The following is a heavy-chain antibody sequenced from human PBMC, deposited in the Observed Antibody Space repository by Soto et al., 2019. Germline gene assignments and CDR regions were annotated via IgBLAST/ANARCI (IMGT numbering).Heavy chain of an antibody. J-gene: IGHJ4*02. D-gene: IGHD6-13*01. CDR1: GGSFRGYY. V-gene: IGHV4-34*01. Sequence: QVQLQQWGAGLLKPSETLSLTCAVYGGSFRGYYWSWIRQPPGKGLEWIGEINHSGSTNYNPSLKSRVTISVDTSKNQFALKLSSVTAADTAVYYCAREKSYSSSWYHDYWGQGTLVTVSS. CDR2: INHSGST. CDR3: AREKSYSSSWYHDY.